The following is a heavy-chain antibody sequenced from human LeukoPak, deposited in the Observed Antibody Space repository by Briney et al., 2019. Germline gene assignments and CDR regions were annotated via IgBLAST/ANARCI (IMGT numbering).Heavy chain of an antibody. CDR2: IYYSGST. CDR3: ARGLKNTVTTFFDY. Sequence: SQTLSLTCTVSGGSISSGDYYWSWIRQPPGKGLEWIGYIYYSGSTNYNPSLKSRVTISVDTSKNQFSLKLSSVTAADTAVYYCARGLKNTVTTFFDYWGQGTLVTVSS. V-gene: IGHV4-61*08. CDR1: GGSISSGDYY. J-gene: IGHJ4*02. D-gene: IGHD4-11*01.